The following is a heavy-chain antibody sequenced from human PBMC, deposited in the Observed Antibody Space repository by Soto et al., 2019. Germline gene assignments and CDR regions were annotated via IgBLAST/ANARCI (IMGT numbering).Heavy chain of an antibody. CDR1: GYNFIAYY. CDR3: AKYCGGDCRHFDA. V-gene: IGHV1-46*01. CDR2: INPSSGAT. J-gene: IGHJ4*02. D-gene: IGHD2-21*02. Sequence: QVQLVQSGAEVKKPGSSVKLSCKASGYNFIAYYIYWVRQAPGQGPEWMGMINPSSGATNYAQKVQGRVTVTRDTSTSRADVILNSLGSEDAAVYYCAKYCGGDCRHFDAWGQGTLVTVSS.